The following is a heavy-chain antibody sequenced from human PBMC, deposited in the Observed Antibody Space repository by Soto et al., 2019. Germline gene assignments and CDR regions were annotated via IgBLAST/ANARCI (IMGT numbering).Heavy chain of an antibody. D-gene: IGHD3-3*01. CDR1: GYTFSDYY. J-gene: IGHJ4*02. CDR2: IDTSGTKI. V-gene: IGHV3-11*01. CDR3: ASHYDMWSGYLSPVDY. Sequence: QVQLVESGGDLVKPGGSLRLSCAASGYTFSDYYMSWIRQAPGKGLEWISYIDTSGTKIYYADSVKGRFTITRDTAKNSLYLEMTSLRDEDTAVYYCASHYDMWSGYLSPVDYWGQGTLVTVSS.